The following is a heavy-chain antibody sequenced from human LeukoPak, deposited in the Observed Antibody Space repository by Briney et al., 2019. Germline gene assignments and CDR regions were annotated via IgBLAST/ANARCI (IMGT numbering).Heavy chain of an antibody. CDR1: GFSFSTYS. CDR3: ARESGSRSYYYYMDV. D-gene: IGHD2-2*01. J-gene: IGHJ6*03. CDR2: ISSTSSYI. Sequence: GGSLRPSCAASGFSFSTYSMNWVRQAPGKGLEWVSSISSTSSYIYYADSLKGRFTISRDNAKNSMYLQMNSLRAEDTAVYYCARESGSRSYYYYMDVWGKGTTATVSS. V-gene: IGHV3-21*01.